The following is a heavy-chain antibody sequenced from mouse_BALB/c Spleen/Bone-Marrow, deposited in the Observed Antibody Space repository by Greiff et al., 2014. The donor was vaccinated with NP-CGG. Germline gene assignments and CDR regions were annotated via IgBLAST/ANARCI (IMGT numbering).Heavy chain of an antibody. Sequence: EVMLVESGGRLVQPGGSLKLSCAASGITFSNYGMSWIRQTPDKRLELVAIINGNGGSSYYPDSAKGRFTFSRDNAKNTLHLQMSSLKSENTAMYYGAGVDYCNSYFDYWGQGTTLTVSS. CDR2: INGNGGSS. CDR1: GITFSNYG. D-gene: IGHD1-1*01. CDR3: AGVDYCNSYFDY. J-gene: IGHJ2*01. V-gene: IGHV5-6-3*01.